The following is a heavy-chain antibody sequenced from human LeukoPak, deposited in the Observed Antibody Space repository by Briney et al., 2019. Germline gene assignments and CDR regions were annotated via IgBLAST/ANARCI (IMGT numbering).Heavy chain of an antibody. CDR2: INPNSGGT. J-gene: IGHJ4*02. V-gene: IGHV1-2*02. CDR3: ARDFQGLGTRGY. Sequence: AASVKVSCKASGYTFTGYYMHWVRQAPGQGLEWMGWINPNSGGTNYAQKFQSRVTMTRDTSISTAYMELSRLRSDDTAVYYCARDFQGLGTRGYWGQGTLVTVSS. CDR1: GYTFTGYY. D-gene: IGHD6-13*01.